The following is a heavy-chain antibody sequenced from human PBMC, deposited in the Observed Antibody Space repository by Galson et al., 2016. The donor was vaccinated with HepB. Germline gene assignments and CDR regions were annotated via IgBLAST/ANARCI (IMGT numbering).Heavy chain of an antibody. CDR2: IYYTGST. V-gene: IGHV4-59*01. D-gene: IGHD5-18*01. Sequence: SETLSLTCTVPGGSISSDYWSWVRQPPGKGLEWIGYIYYTGSTTSNPSLKSRVTISIDTSKNQFSLRLSSVTAADTAVYYCARDGDTGHYFDYWSQGTLVTVSS. J-gene: IGHJ4*02. CDR3: ARDGDTGHYFDY. CDR1: GGSISSDY.